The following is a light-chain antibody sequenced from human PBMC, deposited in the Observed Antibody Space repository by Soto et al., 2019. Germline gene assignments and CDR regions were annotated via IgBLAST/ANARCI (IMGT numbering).Light chain of an antibody. V-gene: IGKV3-11*01. CDR1: QSVSSY. CDR2: DAS. CDR3: QQRSNWPLLT. J-gene: IGKJ4*01. Sequence: EIVLTQAPAALSLSTGERATLSCRASQSVSSYLACYQQKPGQAPRLLIYDASNMATGIPARFSGSVSGTDFTLTISSLEPEDFAVYYCQQRSNWPLLTFGGPTNVEIK.